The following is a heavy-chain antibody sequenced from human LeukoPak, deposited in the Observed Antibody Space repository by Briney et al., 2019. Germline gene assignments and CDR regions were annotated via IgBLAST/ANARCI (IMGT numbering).Heavy chain of an antibody. J-gene: IGHJ4*02. CDR3: ARSQIEQQPPNY. V-gene: IGHV3-30-3*01. D-gene: IGHD6-13*01. Sequence: GGSLSLSCAASGFTFSSYAMHWVRQAPGKGLEWVAVISYDGSNKYYADSVKGRFTISRDNSKNTLYLQMNSLRAEDTAVYYCARSQIEQQPPNYWGQGTLVTVSS. CDR1: GFTFSSYA. CDR2: ISYDGSNK.